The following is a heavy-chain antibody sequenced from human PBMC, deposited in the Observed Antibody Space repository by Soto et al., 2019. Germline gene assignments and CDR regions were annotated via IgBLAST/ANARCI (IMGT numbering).Heavy chain of an antibody. V-gene: IGHV4-34*01. J-gene: IGHJ4*02. CDR1: GGSFSGYY. CDR2: INHSGST. Sequence: SETLSLTCAVYGGSFSGYYWSWIRQPPGKGLEWIGEINHSGSTNYNPSLKSRVTISVDTSKNQFSPKLSSVTAADTAVYYCARVGYYSSGYSKVDYWGQGTLVTVSS. D-gene: IGHD3-22*01. CDR3: ARVGYYSSGYSKVDY.